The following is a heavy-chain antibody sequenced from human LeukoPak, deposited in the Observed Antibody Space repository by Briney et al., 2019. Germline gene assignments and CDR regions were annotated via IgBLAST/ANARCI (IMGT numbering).Heavy chain of an antibody. Sequence: GGSLRLSCAASGFTFRSYSMNWVRQAPGKGLEWVSYISSSTTIFYADSVKGRFTISRDNAKNSLYLQMNSLRAEDTAVYYCARGYNNYGYVFDIWGQGTVVTVSS. D-gene: IGHD4-11*01. J-gene: IGHJ3*02. CDR2: ISSSTTI. V-gene: IGHV3-48*01. CDR1: GFTFRSYS. CDR3: ARGYNNYGYVFDI.